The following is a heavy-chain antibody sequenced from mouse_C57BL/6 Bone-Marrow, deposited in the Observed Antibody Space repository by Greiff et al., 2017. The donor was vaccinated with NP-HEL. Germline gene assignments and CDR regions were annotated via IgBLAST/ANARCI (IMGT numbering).Heavy chain of an antibody. CDR1: GYTFTSYW. Sequence: VQLQQPGAELVKPGASVKMSCKASGYTFTSYWITWVKQRPGQGLEWIGDIYPGSGSTNYNEKFKSKATLTVDTSSSTAYMQLSSLISEDSAVYYCARSSNYYWYFDVWGTGTTVTVSS. CDR2: IYPGSGST. V-gene: IGHV1-55*01. J-gene: IGHJ1*03. D-gene: IGHD2-5*01. CDR3: ARSSNYYWYFDV.